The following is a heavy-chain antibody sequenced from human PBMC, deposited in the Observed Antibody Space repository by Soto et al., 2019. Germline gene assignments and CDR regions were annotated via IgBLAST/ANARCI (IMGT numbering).Heavy chain of an antibody. D-gene: IGHD6-19*01. CDR3: ARETGYSGGWYFDY. CDR1: GGTFSSYA. V-gene: IGHV1-69*13. J-gene: IGHJ4*02. CDR2: IIPIFGTA. Sequence: GASVKVSCKASGGTFSSYAISWVRQAPGQGLEWMGGIIPIFGTANYAQKFQGRVTITADESTSTAYMELSSLRSEDTAVYYCARETGYSGGWYFDYWGQGTLVTVSS.